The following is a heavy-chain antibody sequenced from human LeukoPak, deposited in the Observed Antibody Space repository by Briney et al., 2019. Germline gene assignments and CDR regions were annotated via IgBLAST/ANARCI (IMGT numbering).Heavy chain of an antibody. CDR3: ARVETEGSSWYGVHYFDY. CDR1: GYYIDNGYY. Sequence: PSETLSLTCTVSGYYIDNGYYWGWIRQPPGKGLEWIGGLYHTGSTYYTPSLKSRVTISVDTSKNQFSLKLTSVTAADTAVYYCARVETEGSSWYGVHYFDYWGQGTQVTVSS. D-gene: IGHD6-13*01. V-gene: IGHV4-38-2*02. CDR2: LYHTGST. J-gene: IGHJ4*02.